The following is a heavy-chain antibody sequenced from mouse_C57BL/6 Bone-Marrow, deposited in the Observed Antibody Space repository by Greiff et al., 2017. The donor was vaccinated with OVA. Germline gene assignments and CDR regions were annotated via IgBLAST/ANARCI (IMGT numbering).Heavy chain of an antibody. CDR2: ISDGGSYT. V-gene: IGHV5-4*01. CDR3: ARAAVVAMDY. J-gene: IGHJ4*01. Sequence: EVQVVESGGGLVKPGGSLKLSCAASGFTFSSYAMSWVRQTPEKRLEWVATISDGGSYTYYPDNVKGRFTISRDNAKNNLYLQMSHLKSEDTAMYYCARAAVVAMDYWGQGTSVTVSS. CDR1: GFTFSSYA. D-gene: IGHD1-1*01.